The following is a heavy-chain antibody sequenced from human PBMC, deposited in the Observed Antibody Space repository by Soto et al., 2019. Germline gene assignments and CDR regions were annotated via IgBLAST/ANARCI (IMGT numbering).Heavy chain of an antibody. CDR3: EKIRLLTTVDY. CDR2: IKQDGSEK. Sequence: QPGGSLRLSCAASGFTFSSYWMSWFRQAPGKGLEWVANIKQDGSEKYSVDSVKGRFTISRDNAKNSLYLQMNSLRAEDTAIYYCEKIRLLTTVDYWGQGTLVTVSS. V-gene: IGHV3-7*03. D-gene: IGHD4-17*01. J-gene: IGHJ4*02. CDR1: GFTFSSYW.